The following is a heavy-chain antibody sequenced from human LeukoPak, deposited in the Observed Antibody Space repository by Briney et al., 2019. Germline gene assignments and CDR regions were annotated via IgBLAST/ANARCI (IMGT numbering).Heavy chain of an antibody. CDR1: GFTFSSYA. CDR3: ARDDVEGARFDY. D-gene: IGHD1-26*01. CDR2: IRGSGGRA. V-gene: IGHV3-23*01. J-gene: IGHJ4*02. Sequence: GGSLRLSCAASGFTFSSYAMSWVRQAPGKGLEWVSAIRGSGGRANYADSVKGRFTISRDNSKNTLYLQMNSLRAEDTAVYYCARDDVEGARFDYWGQGTLVTASS.